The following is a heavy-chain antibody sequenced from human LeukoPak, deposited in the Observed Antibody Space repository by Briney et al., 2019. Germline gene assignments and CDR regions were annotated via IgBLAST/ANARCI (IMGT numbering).Heavy chain of an antibody. Sequence: GGSLRLSCAASGFTFRSYWMSWVRQAPGKGLEWVANINQDGNAKYYVDSVKGRFTISRDNAKNSLYLQMNSLRAEDTALYYCVRGSSGNVVRGVSWAWFDPWGQGTLVTVSS. CDR3: VRGSSGNVVRGVSWAWFDP. CDR1: GFTFRSYW. J-gene: IGHJ5*02. CDR2: INQDGNAK. V-gene: IGHV3-7*05. D-gene: IGHD3-10*01.